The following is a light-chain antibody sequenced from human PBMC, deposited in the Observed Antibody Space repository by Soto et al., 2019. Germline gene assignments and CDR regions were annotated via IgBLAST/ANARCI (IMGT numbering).Light chain of an antibody. CDR1: QSVSSSY. J-gene: IGKJ1*01. Sequence: EIVLTQSPGTLSLSPGERANLSCRASQSVSSSYLAWYQQKPGQAPRLLIYGASSRATGIPDRFSGSGSGTDFTLTISRLESEDFAVYYWQHYGSSPKTFGQGTKVEIK. V-gene: IGKV3-20*01. CDR3: QHYGSSPKT. CDR2: GAS.